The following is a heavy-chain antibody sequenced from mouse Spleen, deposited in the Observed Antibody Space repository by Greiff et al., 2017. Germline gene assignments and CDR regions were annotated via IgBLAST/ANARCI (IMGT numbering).Heavy chain of an antibody. V-gene: IGHV5-9-1*01. Sequence: EVKLVESGGGLVKPGGSLKLSCAASGFTFSSYAMSWVRQTPEKRLEWVATISSGGSYTYYPDSVKGRFTISRDNAKNTLYLQMSSLRSEDTAMYYCARRDDSAWFAYWGQGTLVTVSA. CDR1: GFTFSSYA. CDR2: ISSGGSYT. J-gene: IGHJ3*01. CDR3: ARRDDSAWFAY. D-gene: IGHD2-4*01.